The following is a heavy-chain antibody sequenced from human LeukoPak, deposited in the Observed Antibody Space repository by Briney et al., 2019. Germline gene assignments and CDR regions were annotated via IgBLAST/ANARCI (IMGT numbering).Heavy chain of an antibody. Sequence: SETLSLTCAVYGGSFSGYYWSWIRQPPGKGLEWIGEINHSGSTNHNPSLKSRVTISVDTSKNQFSLKLSSVTAADTAVYYCARGGGEYCSSTSCYTQYNWFDPWGQGTLVTVSS. CDR2: INHSGST. CDR3: ARGGGEYCSSTSCYTQYNWFDP. CDR1: GGSFSGYY. D-gene: IGHD2-2*02. V-gene: IGHV4-34*01. J-gene: IGHJ5*02.